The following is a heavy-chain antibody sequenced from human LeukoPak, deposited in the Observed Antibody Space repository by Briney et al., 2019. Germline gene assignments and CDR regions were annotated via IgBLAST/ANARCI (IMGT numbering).Heavy chain of an antibody. J-gene: IGHJ4*02. Sequence: GGSLRLSCAASGFPFSNYWMHWVRKAPGKGLLWVSRVNSDGSTTNYADSVKGRFTISRDNAENTLYMRMNSLRPEDTAVYYCARGYYSSSRFDSWGQGTLVTVSS. CDR2: VNSDGSTT. CDR1: GFPFSNYW. D-gene: IGHD6-13*01. CDR3: ARGYYSSSRFDS. V-gene: IGHV3-74*01.